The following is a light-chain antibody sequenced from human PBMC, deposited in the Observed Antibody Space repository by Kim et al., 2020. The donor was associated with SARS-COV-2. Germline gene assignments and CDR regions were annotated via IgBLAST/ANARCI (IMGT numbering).Light chain of an antibody. CDR3: NSRDSSGNYV. Sequence: SYYASWYQQMPGQAPVLVIYGKNNRPSGIPDRFSGSSSGNTASLTITGAQAEDEADYYCNSRDSSGNYVFGTGTKVTVL. V-gene: IGLV3-19*01. J-gene: IGLJ1*01. CDR2: GKN. CDR1: SYY.